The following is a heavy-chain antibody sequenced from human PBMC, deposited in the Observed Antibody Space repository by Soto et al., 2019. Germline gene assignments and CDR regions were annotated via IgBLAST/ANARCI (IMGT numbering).Heavy chain of an antibody. J-gene: IGHJ6*02. V-gene: IGHV3-11*01. CDR2: ISSSGSTI. CDR1: GFTFRDYY. Sequence: LRLSCAASGFTFRDYYMSWIRQAPGKGLEWVSYISSSGSTIYYADSVKGRFTISRDNAKNSLYLQMNSLRAEDTAVYYCARGGHDFWSGSPSGMDEGGQGTTVTGSS. CDR3: ARGGHDFWSGSPSGMDE. D-gene: IGHD3-3*01.